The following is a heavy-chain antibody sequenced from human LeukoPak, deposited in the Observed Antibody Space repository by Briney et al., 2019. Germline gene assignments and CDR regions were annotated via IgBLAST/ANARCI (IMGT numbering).Heavy chain of an antibody. Sequence: ASVKVSCTASGYTFTRYDINWVRQATGQGLEWMGWMNPNSGNTGYAQKFQGRVTMTRNTSISTAYMELSSLRSEDTAVYYCAGISAEQGSDYWGQGTLVTVSS. J-gene: IGHJ4*02. D-gene: IGHD6-13*01. CDR3: AGISAEQGSDY. CDR2: MNPNSGNT. V-gene: IGHV1-8*01. CDR1: GYTFTRYD.